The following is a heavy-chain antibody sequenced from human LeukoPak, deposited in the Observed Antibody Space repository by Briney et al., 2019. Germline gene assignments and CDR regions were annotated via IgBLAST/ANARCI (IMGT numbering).Heavy chain of an antibody. Sequence: ASVKVSCKASGYTFTSYGITWVRQAPGQGLEWMGWISAYNGNTNYAQKLQGRVTMTTDTSTSTAYMELRSLRSDDTAVYYCARGRKDYGDYCFDCWGQGTLVTVSS. CDR2: ISAYNGNT. CDR3: ARGRKDYGDYCFDC. J-gene: IGHJ4*02. CDR1: GYTFTSYG. D-gene: IGHD4-17*01. V-gene: IGHV1-18*01.